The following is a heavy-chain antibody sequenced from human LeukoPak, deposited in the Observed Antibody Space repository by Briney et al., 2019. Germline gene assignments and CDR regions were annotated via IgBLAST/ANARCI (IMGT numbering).Heavy chain of an antibody. CDR3: ARDSPTQQRYCTNGVCPMSSSFGLFRYYGMDV. CDR1: GGSISSGGYY. J-gene: IGHJ6*02. D-gene: IGHD2-8*01. CDR2: IYYSGST. V-gene: IGHV4-31*03. Sequence: SETLSLTCTVSGGSISSGGYYWSWIRQHPGTGLEWIGYIYYSGSTYYNPSLKSRVTISVDTSKNQFSLKLSSVTAADTAVYYCARDSPTQQRYCTNGVCPMSSSFGLFRYYGMDVWGQGTTVTVSS.